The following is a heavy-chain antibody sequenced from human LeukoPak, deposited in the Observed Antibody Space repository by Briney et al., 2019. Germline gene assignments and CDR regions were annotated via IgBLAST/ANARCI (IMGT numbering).Heavy chain of an antibody. CDR3: ARVRGLTQDWPES. V-gene: IGHV5-51*01. Sequence: GESLKISCKGSGYSFTSYWIGWVRQMPGKGLEWMGIIYPGDSDTRYSPSFEGQVTISADTSISTAFLQWRSLKASDTGMYYCARVRGLTQDWPESWGQGTLVTVSS. D-gene: IGHD4/OR15-4a*01. CDR1: GYSFTSYW. CDR2: IYPGDSDT. J-gene: IGHJ5*01.